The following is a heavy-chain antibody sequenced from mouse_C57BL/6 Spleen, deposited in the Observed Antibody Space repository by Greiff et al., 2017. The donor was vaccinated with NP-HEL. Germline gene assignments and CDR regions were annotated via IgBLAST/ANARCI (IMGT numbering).Heavy chain of an antibody. CDR1: GYTFTEYT. J-gene: IGHJ1*03. V-gene: IGHV1-62-2*01. Sequence: VQLQQSGAELVKPGASVKLSCKASGYTFTEYTIHWVKQRSGQGLEWIGWFYPGSGSIKYNEKFKDKATLTADKSSSTVYMELSRLTSEDSAVYFCARHESYYYGSSPGYFDVWGTGTTVTVSS. D-gene: IGHD1-1*01. CDR3: ARHESYYYGSSPGYFDV. CDR2: FYPGSGSI.